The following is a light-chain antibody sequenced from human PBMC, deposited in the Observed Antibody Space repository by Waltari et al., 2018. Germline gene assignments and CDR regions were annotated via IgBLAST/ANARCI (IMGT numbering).Light chain of an antibody. CDR1: QSVSSS. J-gene: IGKJ5*01. CDR2: DAS. V-gene: IGKV3-11*01. Sequence: EIVLTQSPATLSLSPGERATLSCTASQSVSSSLAWYQQKPGQAPRLLIYDASNRATGIPARFSGSGSGTDFTLTISSLEPEDFLVYYCQQRINWPITFGQGTRLEIK. CDR3: QQRINWPIT.